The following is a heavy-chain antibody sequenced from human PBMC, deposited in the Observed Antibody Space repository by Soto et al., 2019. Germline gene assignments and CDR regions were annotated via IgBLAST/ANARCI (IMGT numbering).Heavy chain of an antibody. CDR1: GFTVSSNH. J-gene: IGHJ4*02. D-gene: IGHD3-22*01. CDR2: IYSDGST. V-gene: IGHV3-53*01. CDR3: ARAYDSSGYFPYFDY. Sequence: GGSLRLSCAASGFTVSSNHMSWGRQAPGTGLEWVSVIYSDGSTYYSPSVKVRFTISRDSAKNMLYLQMNSLRADDTAIYYCARAYDSSGYFPYFDYWGQGTLVTVSS.